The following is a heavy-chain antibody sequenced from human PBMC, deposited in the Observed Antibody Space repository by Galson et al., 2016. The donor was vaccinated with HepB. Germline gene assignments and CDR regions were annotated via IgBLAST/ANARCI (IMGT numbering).Heavy chain of an antibody. V-gene: IGHV3-23*01. CDR2: TDAVDSTT. D-gene: IGHD5-12*01. CDR3: AKVRGAGYSGCEWNFDY. J-gene: IGHJ4*02. Sequence: SLRLSCAASGFTFSSYAMTWVRQAPGKGLEWVSTTDAVDSTTSYAGSVKGRFTISRDNSKNTLYLQMNSLGAEDTAIYYCAKVRGAGYSGCEWNFDYWGQGSLVTVSS. CDR1: GFTFSSYA.